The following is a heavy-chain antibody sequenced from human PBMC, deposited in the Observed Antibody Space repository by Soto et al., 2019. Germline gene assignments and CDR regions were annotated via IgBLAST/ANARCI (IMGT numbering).Heavy chain of an antibody. J-gene: IGHJ4*02. V-gene: IGHV4-31*03. D-gene: IGHD6-6*01. CDR3: ARGYPSSSSSL. CDR1: GGSISSGGYY. CDR2: IYYSGST. Sequence: SETLSLTCTVSGGSISSGGYYWSWIRQHPGKGLEWIGYIYYSGSTYYNPSLKSRVTISVDTSKNQFSLKLSSVTAADTAVYYCARGYPSSSSSLWGQGTLVTVSS.